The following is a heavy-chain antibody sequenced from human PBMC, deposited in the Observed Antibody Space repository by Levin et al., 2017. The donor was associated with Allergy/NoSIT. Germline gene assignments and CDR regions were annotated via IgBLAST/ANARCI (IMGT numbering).Heavy chain of an antibody. CDR3: ARGDGDYANWYFDL. CDR2: INPNSGGT. J-gene: IGHJ2*01. CDR1: GYTFTGYY. Sequence: ASVKVSCKASGYTFTGYYMHWVRQAPGQGLEWMGWINPNSGGTNYAQKFQGRVTMTRDRSISTGYMELSRLRSDDTAVYYCARGDGDYANWYFDLWGRGTLVTVSS. V-gene: IGHV1-2*02. D-gene: IGHD4-17*01.